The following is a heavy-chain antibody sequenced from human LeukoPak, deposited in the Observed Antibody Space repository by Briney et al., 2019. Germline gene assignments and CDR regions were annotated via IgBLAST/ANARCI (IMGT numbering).Heavy chain of an antibody. Sequence: GGSLRLSCAASGFSFSSYWMTWVRQAPGKGLEWVANIKQDGTEKYSVDSVKGRFTISRDNAKNSLYLQMNSLRAEDTAVYYCAELGITMIGGVWGKGTTVTISS. V-gene: IGHV3-7*01. J-gene: IGHJ6*04. CDR3: AELGITMIGGV. D-gene: IGHD3-10*02. CDR2: IKQDGTEK. CDR1: GFSFSSYW.